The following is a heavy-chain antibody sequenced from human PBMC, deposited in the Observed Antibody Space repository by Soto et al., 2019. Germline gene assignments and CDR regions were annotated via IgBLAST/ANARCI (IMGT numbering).Heavy chain of an antibody. D-gene: IGHD3-3*01. CDR3: TTDSSLGSRPHITIFGVVPPPGTYYYGMDV. CDR2: IKSKTDGGTT. CDR1: GFTFSNAW. Sequence: PGGSLRLSCAASGFTFSNAWMNWVRQAPGKGLEWVGRIKSKTDGGTTDYAAPVKGRFTISRDDSKNTLYLQMNSLKTEDTAVYYCTTDSSLGSRPHITIFGVVPPPGTYYYGMDVWGQGTTVTVSS. J-gene: IGHJ6*02. V-gene: IGHV3-15*07.